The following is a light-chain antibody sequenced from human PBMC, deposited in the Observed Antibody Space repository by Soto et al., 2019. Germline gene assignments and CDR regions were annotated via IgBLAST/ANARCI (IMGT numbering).Light chain of an antibody. Sequence: EIVLTQSPATLSLSPGERATLSCRASQTISSNLAWYQQKPGQAPRLLIYGASTRATDIPARFSGSGSGTEFTLTISSLQSEDFAVYYCQQYNNWPLFTFGPGTEVDIK. J-gene: IGKJ3*01. V-gene: IGKV3-15*01. CDR1: QTISSN. CDR2: GAS. CDR3: QQYNNWPLFT.